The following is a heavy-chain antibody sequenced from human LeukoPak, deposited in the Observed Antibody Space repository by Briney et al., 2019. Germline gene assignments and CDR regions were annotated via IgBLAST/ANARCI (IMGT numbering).Heavy chain of an antibody. Sequence: GGSLRLSCAASGFTFSNAWMSWVRQAPGKGLEWVGRIKSKTDGGTTDYAAPVKGRFTISRDDSKNTLYLQMNSLKTEDTAVYYCTTLIAAAGTWGPDYRGQGTLVTVSS. V-gene: IGHV3-15*01. CDR3: TTLIAAAGTWGPDY. CDR1: GFTFSNAW. D-gene: IGHD6-13*01. CDR2: IKSKTDGGTT. J-gene: IGHJ4*02.